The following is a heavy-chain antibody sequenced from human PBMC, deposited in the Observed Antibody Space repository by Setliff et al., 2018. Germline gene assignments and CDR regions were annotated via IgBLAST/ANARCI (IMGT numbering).Heavy chain of an antibody. D-gene: IGHD5-12*01. CDR2: IFQSGIT. V-gene: IGHV4-38-2*01. J-gene: IGHJ4*02. Sequence: PSETLSLTCAVSGFSITNGYYWGWTRQSPGKQLEWIGNIFQSGITFYNPSLKSRVTISLDPSQNQFSLKLRSVTAADTAVYFCARVGGLLVATMPFDYWGPGTLVTVSS. CDR3: ARVGGLLVATMPFDY. CDR1: GFSITNGYY.